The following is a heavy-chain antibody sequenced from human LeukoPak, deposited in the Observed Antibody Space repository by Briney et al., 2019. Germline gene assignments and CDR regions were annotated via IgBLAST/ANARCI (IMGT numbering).Heavy chain of an antibody. J-gene: IGHJ6*03. V-gene: IGHV1-18*01. CDR2: ISAYNGNT. D-gene: IGHD3/OR15-3a*01. CDR1: GYTFTNYG. CDR3: ARAVANVDWLLNPNYYYYYYMDV. Sequence: ASVKVSCKASGYTFTNYGISWVRQAPGQGLEWMGWISAYNGNTNYAQKLQGRVTMTTDTSTSTAYMELRSLRSDDTAVYYCARAVANVDWLLNPNYYYYYYMDVWGKGTTVTVSS.